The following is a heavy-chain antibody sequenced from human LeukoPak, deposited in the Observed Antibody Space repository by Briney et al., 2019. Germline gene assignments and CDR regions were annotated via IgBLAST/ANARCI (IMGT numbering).Heavy chain of an antibody. CDR3: ARGVFGELEKLMFQH. Sequence: ASVKVSGKASGYTFTSYYIHWVRQAPGQGLEWMGIINPSGGSTSYPQKFQDRVTMTRDTSTSTVYMELSSLKSDDTAIYYCARGVFGELEKLMFQHWGQGTLVTVSS. CDR2: INPSGGST. J-gene: IGHJ1*01. D-gene: IGHD3-10*02. CDR1: GYTFTSYY. V-gene: IGHV1-46*01.